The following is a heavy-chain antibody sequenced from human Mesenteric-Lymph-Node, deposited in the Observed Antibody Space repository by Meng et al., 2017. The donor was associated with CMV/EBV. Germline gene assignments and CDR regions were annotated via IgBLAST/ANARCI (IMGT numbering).Heavy chain of an antibody. Sequence: QWGPGLLNPSGAPAVTCAFYGWSFSGYYLNWIRQSPEKGLEWIVEINHSGSTTYNPSFTSRIIISVDTSTNQISLNMSSVTAADTAVYYCARGSSYDILTGYFDYWGQGALVTVSS. CDR2: INHSGST. V-gene: IGHV4-34*01. CDR3: ARGSSYDILTGYFDY. D-gene: IGHD3-9*01. J-gene: IGHJ4*02. CDR1: GWSFSGYY.